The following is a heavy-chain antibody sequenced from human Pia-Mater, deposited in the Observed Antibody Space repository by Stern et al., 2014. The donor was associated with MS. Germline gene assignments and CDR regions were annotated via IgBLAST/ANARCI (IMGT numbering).Heavy chain of an antibody. CDR3: ARGYSSGWLFLLDY. D-gene: IGHD6-19*01. CDR1: GFTFSTYP. V-gene: IGHV3-30-3*01. J-gene: IGHJ4*02. Sequence: VQLVESGGGVVQPGTSLRLSCAASGFTFSTYPIHWVRQAPGKGLEWVAVISVDGNKKYFADSVKGRFTISRDNSKNTMYLQMNSLRDEDTAIYYCARGYSSGWLFLLDYWGQGTLVIVSS. CDR2: ISVDGNKK.